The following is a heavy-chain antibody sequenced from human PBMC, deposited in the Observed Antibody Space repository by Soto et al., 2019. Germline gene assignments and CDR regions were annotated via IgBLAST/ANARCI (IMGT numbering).Heavy chain of an antibody. J-gene: IGHJ4*01. CDR1: GFTFSDYG. Sequence: GGSLRLSCAASGFTFSDYGMSWVRQAPGKGLERVSGVSGSGDSATGDRTYYADSVKGRFTISRDNSKNTLYLQMNSLTAEDTAVYYCAKDERGVIADYFDCWGQGTLVTVSS. CDR3: AKDERGVIADYFDC. D-gene: IGHD3-10*01. V-gene: IGHV3-23*01. CDR2: VSGSGDSATGDRT.